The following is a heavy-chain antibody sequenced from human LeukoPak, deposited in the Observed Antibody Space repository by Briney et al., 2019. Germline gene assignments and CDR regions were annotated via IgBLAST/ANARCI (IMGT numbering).Heavy chain of an antibody. J-gene: IGHJ4*02. CDR3: ARSRYSGYDRALDY. CDR1: GYTFTGYY. Sequence: ASVKVSCRASGYTFTGYYMHWVRQAPGQGLEWMGWINPNSGGTNYAQKFQGRVTMTRDTSISTAYMELSRLRSDDTAVYYCARSRYSGYDRALDYWGQGTLVTVSS. CDR2: INPNSGGT. V-gene: IGHV1-2*02. D-gene: IGHD5-12*01.